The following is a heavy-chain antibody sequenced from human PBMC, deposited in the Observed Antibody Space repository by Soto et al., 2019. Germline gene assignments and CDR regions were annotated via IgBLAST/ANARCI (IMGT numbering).Heavy chain of an antibody. CDR2: IISVLGRA. J-gene: IGHJ5*02. Sequence: VQLVQSGAEVKKPGSSVRVSCKASGGSFRTYTINWVRQAPGQGLEWVGRIISVLGRANYAPKFQGRVTLTADKFTGTAYMDLSRLRSDDTAVYCCARGIGVAAGDGNWVDLWGPGNLVTVSS. D-gene: IGHD3-10*01. V-gene: IGHV1-69*08. CDR3: ARGIGVAAGDGNWVDL. CDR1: GGSFRTYT.